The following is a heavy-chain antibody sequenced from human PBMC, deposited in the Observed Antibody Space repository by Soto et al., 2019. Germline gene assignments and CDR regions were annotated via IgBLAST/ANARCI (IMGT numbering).Heavy chain of an antibody. CDR2: TSYDGSDK. D-gene: IGHD3-16*01. CDR3: ARWGTTGGLDV. Sequence: QVQLVESGGGVVQPGTSRRVSCVGSGFTFRSYVINWVCQDPGKGLEWVALTSYDGSDKYYGDSVRGRFTISRDNSRNTVDLQMDSLRLEDTALYYCARWGTTGGLDVWGQGTLVSVSS. J-gene: IGHJ1*01. V-gene: IGHV3-30*19. CDR1: GFTFRSYV.